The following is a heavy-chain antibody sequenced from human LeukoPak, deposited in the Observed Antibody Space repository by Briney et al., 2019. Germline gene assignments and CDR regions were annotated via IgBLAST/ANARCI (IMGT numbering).Heavy chain of an antibody. V-gene: IGHV4-4*07. CDR1: GGSISSYY. J-gene: IGHJ5*02. D-gene: IGHD1-26*01. CDR3: ARGRGSYYFSWFDP. CDR2: IYTSGST. Sequence: SETLSLTCAVSGGSISSYYRSWIRQPAGKGLEWIGRIYTSGSTNYNPSLKSRVTMSVDTSKNQFSLKLSSVTAADTAVYYCARGRGSYYFSWFDPWGQGTLVTVSS.